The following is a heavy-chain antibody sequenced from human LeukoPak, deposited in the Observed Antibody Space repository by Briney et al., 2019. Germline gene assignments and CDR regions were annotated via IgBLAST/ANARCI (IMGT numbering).Heavy chain of an antibody. D-gene: IGHD3-16*01. Sequence: PSETLSLTCAVYSGSFSGYYWSWIRQPPGKGLEWIGEINHSGSTNYNPSLKSRVTISVDTSKNQFSLKLSSVTAADTAVYYCARRHTYYDYVWGSYPFDYWGQGTLVTVSS. CDR2: INHSGST. J-gene: IGHJ4*02. CDR3: ARRHTYYDYVWGSYPFDY. V-gene: IGHV4-34*01. CDR1: SGSFSGYY.